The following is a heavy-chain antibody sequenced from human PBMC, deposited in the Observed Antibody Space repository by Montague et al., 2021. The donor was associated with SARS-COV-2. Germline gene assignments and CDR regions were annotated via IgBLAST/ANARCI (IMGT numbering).Heavy chain of an antibody. Sequence: SETLSLTCTVSGGSVSSSPYYWGWIRQPPGRGLEWVGSISYSGRTXFSPSLKSRLTISVDSSENQFSLRLSPVTAADTAVYYCASSYYYGSGTYVYNYYMDVWGKGTTVTVSS. J-gene: IGHJ6*03. CDR3: ASSYYYGSGTYVYNYYMDV. CDR1: GGSVSSSPYY. CDR2: ISYSGRT. D-gene: IGHD3-10*01. V-gene: IGHV4-39*01.